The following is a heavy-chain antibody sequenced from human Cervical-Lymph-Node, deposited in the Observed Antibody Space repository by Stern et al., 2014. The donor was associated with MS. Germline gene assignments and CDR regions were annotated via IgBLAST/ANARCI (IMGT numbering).Heavy chain of an antibody. Sequence: EVQLVESGGGLVKPGGSLRLSCAASGFTFSSYRMNWVRQAPGKGLEWVSSISSSSSYIYYADSVKGRFTISRDNAKNSLYLQMNSLRAEDTAVYYCALTSIAAAGITFDYWGQGTLVTVSS. D-gene: IGHD6-13*01. V-gene: IGHV3-21*01. J-gene: IGHJ4*02. CDR2: ISSSSSYI. CDR3: ALTSIAAAGITFDY. CDR1: GFTFSSYR.